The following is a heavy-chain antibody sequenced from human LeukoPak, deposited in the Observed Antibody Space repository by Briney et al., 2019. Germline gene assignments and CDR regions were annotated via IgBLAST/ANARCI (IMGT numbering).Heavy chain of an antibody. CDR2: ISPSGHT. V-gene: IGHV4-34*01. CDR1: GGSFSDNW. CDR3: AKNNWFDP. J-gene: IGHJ5*02. Sequence: SDTLSLTCAVSGGSFSDNWWSWIRQPPGKGMEWIGEISPSGHTNYKPSLKTRVSISADTSKNQFSLSLTSVTAADTAVYYCAKNNWFDPWGQGTLVTVYS.